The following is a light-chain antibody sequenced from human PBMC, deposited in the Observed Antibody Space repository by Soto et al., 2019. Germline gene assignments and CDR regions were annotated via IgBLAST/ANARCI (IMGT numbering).Light chain of an antibody. CDR1: QSVSVY. J-gene: IGKJ1*01. CDR2: DAS. CDR3: QQYGSSPRT. V-gene: IGKV3-11*01. Sequence: EIVLTQSPATLSLSPGERATLSCRASQSVSVYLAWYQQKPGQAPRLLISDASDRAAGVPVRFSGSGSGTDFTLTISSLEPEDFAVYYCQQYGSSPRTFGQGTKVDIK.